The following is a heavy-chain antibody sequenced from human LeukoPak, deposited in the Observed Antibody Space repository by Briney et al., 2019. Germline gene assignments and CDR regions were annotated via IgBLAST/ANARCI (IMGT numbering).Heavy chain of an antibody. J-gene: IGHJ4*02. Sequence: SETLSLTCAVSGGSISSSNWWSWVRQPPGKGLEWIGEINHSGSTYYNPSLKSRVTISVDTSKNQFSLRLSSVTAADTAVYYCARMGIVGATGYYFDYWGQGTLVTVSS. CDR2: INHSGST. CDR1: GGSISSSNW. D-gene: IGHD1-26*01. CDR3: ARMGIVGATGYYFDY. V-gene: IGHV4-4*02.